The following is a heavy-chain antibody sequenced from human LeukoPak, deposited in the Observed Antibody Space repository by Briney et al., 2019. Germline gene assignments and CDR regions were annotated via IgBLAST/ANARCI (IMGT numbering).Heavy chain of an antibody. CDR1: GGSISNFY. D-gene: IGHD1-26*01. V-gene: IGHV4-59*08. J-gene: IGHJ4*02. CDR3: ARLQGRGNNYLDY. Sequence: SETLSLTCTVSGGSISNFYWSWIRQPPGKRLGWIGYVSYSGSSSSNPSLESRVTISVDMSKNQFSLRLSSVTASDTAVYYCARLQGRGNNYLDYWGQGTLVTVSS. CDR2: VSYSGSS.